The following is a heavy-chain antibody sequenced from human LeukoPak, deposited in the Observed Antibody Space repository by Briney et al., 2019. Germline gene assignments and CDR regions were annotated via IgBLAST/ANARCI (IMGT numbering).Heavy chain of an antibody. D-gene: IGHD5-12*01. Sequence: ASVKVSCKASGYTFISYGISWVRQAPGQGLEWMGWISAYNGNTNYAQKLQGRVTMTIDTSTSTAYMELRSLRSDDTAVYYCARIPQWLLEYYMDVWGKGTTVTISS. J-gene: IGHJ6*03. V-gene: IGHV1-18*01. CDR2: ISAYNGNT. CDR3: ARIPQWLLEYYMDV. CDR1: GYTFISYG.